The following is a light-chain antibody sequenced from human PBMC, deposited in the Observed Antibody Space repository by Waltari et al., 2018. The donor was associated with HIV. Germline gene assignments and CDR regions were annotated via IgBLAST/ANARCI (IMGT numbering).Light chain of an antibody. CDR3: TSYEGKNNLV. V-gene: IGLV2-8*01. CDR1: STDVPTYNS. CDR2: EVN. J-gene: IGLJ2*01. Sequence: QSALTQPPSASGSPGPSVPISCTGTSTDVPTYNSVSWYQQHPGEAPKILIYEVNKRPSGVPDRFSGSKSGNTASLTVSGLQADDEADYYCTSYEGKNNLVFGGGTKLTVL.